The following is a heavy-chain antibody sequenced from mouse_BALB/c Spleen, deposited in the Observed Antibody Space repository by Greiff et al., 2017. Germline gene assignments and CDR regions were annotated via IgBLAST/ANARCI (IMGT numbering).Heavy chain of an antibody. D-gene: IGHD4-1*01. J-gene: IGHJ4*01. CDR2: IYPGDGDT. CDR3: ARGWDDAMDY. V-gene: IGHV1-87*01. Sequence: VQLQQSGAELARPGASVKLSCKASGYTFTSYWMQWVKQRPGQGLEWIGAIYPGDGDTRYTQKFKGKATLTADKSSSTAYMQLSSLASEDSAVYYCARGWDDAMDYWGQGTSVTVSS. CDR1: GYTFTSYW.